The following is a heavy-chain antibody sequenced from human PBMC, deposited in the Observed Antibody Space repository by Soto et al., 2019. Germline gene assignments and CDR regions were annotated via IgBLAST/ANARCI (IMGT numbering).Heavy chain of an antibody. CDR3: VSDRGYGHASVPYS. CDR1: GFAFSSYG. D-gene: IGHD5-18*01. CDR2: ISYDGSLP. V-gene: IGHV3-30*03. Sequence: QAQLVESGGGVVQPGRSLRLSCAASGFAFSSYGMHWVRQAPGTGLEWVAVISYDGSLPPYADSVKGRFTISRDNSKNMVLLQMSSLRAEDTAVYYCVSDRGYGHASVPYSWGQGTLVSVSS. J-gene: IGHJ4*02.